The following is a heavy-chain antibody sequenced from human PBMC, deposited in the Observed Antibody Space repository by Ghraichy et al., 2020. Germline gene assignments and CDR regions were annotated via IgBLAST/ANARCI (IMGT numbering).Heavy chain of an antibody. CDR3: ARRDSSSWHDDYNWYYGLDV. J-gene: IGHJ6*02. Sequence: SETLSLTCTVSDGSISSSSYYWGWIRQPPGKGLEWIGSIYYSGSTYYNPSLKSRVTISVDTSKNQFSLKLSSVTAADTAVYYCARRDSSSWHDDYNWYYGLDVWGQGTTVTVSS. CDR2: IYYSGST. CDR1: DGSISSSSYY. D-gene: IGHD6-13*01. V-gene: IGHV4-39*01.